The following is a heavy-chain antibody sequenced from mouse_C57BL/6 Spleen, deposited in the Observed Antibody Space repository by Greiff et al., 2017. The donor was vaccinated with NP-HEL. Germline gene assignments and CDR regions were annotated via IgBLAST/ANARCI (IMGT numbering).Heavy chain of an antibody. CDR1: GYTFTDYY. J-gene: IGHJ2*01. CDR3: ARGWRQLTGSYFDY. CDR2: INPNNGGT. V-gene: IGHV1-26*01. D-gene: IGHD4-1*01. Sequence: VQLQQSGPELVKPGASVKISCKASGYTFTDYYMNWVKQSHGKSLEWIGDINPNNGGTSYNQKFKGKATLTVDKSSSTAYMELRSLTSEDSAVYYCARGWRQLTGSYFDYWGQGTTLTVSS.